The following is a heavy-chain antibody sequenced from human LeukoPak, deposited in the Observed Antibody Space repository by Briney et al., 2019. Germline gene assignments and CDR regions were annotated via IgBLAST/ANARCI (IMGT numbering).Heavy chain of an antibody. Sequence: PSETLSLTCTVSGGSISSSNWWSWVRQPPGKGLEWIGEIYHSGSTSYNPSLKSRVTISVDTSKNQFSLKLSSVTAADTAVYYCARRGGSGRAFDYWGQGTLVTVSS. J-gene: IGHJ4*02. CDR2: IYHSGST. CDR3: ARRGGSGRAFDY. V-gene: IGHV4-4*02. D-gene: IGHD1-26*01. CDR1: GGSISSSNW.